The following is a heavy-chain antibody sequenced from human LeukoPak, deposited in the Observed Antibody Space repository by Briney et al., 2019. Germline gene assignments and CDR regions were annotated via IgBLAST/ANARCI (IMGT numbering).Heavy chain of an antibody. V-gene: IGHV3-7*04. Sequence: GGSLRLSCAASGFTFSGYWMNWVRQAPGKGLEWVANIRQDGSEKYYVDSVKGRFTISRDNAMNSLYLQMNNLRAEDTALYYCARGARTTVPLDYWGQGTLVTVSS. J-gene: IGHJ4*02. D-gene: IGHD4-17*01. CDR2: IRQDGSEK. CDR1: GFTFSGYW. CDR3: ARGARTTVPLDY.